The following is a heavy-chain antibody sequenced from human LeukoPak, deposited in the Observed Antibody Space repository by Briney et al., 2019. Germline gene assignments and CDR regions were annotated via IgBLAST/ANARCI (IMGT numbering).Heavy chain of an antibody. CDR3: AELGITMIGGV. CDR2: IKQDGSEQ. V-gene: IGHV3-7*01. J-gene: IGHJ6*04. CDR1: GFTFSNYY. Sequence: GGSLRLSCVASGFTFSNYYMNWVRQAPGKGLEWVANIKQDGSEQHYVDSVKGRFTISRDNAKNSLYLQMNSLGAEDTAVYYCAELGITMIGGVWGKGTTVTISS. D-gene: IGHD3-10*02.